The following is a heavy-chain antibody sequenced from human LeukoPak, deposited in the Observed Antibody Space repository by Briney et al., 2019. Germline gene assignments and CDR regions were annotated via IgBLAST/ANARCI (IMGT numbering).Heavy chain of an antibody. Sequence: PSETLSLTCAVYGGSFSGYYWSWIRQPPGKGLEWIGEINHSGSTNYNPSLKSRVTISVDTSKNQFSLKLSSVTAADTAVYYCARHRDPFDYWGQGTLVTVSS. CDR1: GGSFSGYY. J-gene: IGHJ4*02. V-gene: IGHV4-34*01. D-gene: IGHD5-24*01. CDR2: INHSGST. CDR3: ARHRDPFDY.